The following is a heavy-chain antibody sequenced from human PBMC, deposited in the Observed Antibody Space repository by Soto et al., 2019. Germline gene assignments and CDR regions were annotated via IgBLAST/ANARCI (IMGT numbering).Heavy chain of an antibody. CDR3: ANWGKSGSDF. CDR2: ISWNGGRT. V-gene: IGHV3-9*01. J-gene: IGHJ4*02. CDR1: GLTFDDHA. D-gene: IGHD3-16*01. Sequence: EVQLVESGGGLVQPGRSLRLSCAASGLTFDDHAMHWVRQAPGKGLEWVSGISWNGGRTAYADSVKGRFTISRDNSKNTLYLQMDSLRAEDTAVYYCANWGKSGSDFWGQGTLVTVSS.